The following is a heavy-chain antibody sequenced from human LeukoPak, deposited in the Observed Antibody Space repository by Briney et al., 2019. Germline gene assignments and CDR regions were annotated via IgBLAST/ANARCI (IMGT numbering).Heavy chain of an antibody. V-gene: IGHV4-59*01. D-gene: IGHD3-10*01. CDR2: IYYGGST. CDR1: GGSISNYY. Sequence: SETPSLTCTVSGGSISNYYWTWIRQPPGKGLEWIGYIYYGGSTNYNPSLKSRVTISVDTSKNQFSLKLSSVTAADTAVYYCARGDGYYYPGSYSPVFWYFDLWGCGTLVTVSS. CDR3: ARGDGYYYPGSYSPVFWYFDL. J-gene: IGHJ2*01.